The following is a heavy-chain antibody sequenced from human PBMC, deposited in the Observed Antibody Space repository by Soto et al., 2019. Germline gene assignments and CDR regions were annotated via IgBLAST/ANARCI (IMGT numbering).Heavy chain of an antibody. V-gene: IGHV3-74*01. J-gene: IGHJ4*02. CDR1: GFTFSSYW. CDR2: INSDGRST. Sequence: EVQLVESGGGLVQPGGSLRLSCAASGFTFSSYWMHWVRQAPGKGLVWVSRINSDGRSTSYADSVKARFTISRDNAKNTLYLQMNSLRAEDTAVYYCASYYGSGIYHPKYWGQGTLVTVAS. CDR3: ASYYGSGIYHPKY. D-gene: IGHD3-10*01.